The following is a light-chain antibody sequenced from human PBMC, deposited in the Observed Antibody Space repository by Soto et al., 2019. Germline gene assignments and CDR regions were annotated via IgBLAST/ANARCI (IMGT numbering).Light chain of an antibody. Sequence: EIVLTQSPGTLSLSPGDRATLSCRASQSVSRSYLGWYQQKPGQAPRLLIYDASNRATGIPARFSGSGSGTDFTLTISSLEPEDFAVYYCQQRSNWLTFGGGTKVDIK. CDR2: DAS. CDR1: QSVSRSY. J-gene: IGKJ4*01. CDR3: QQRSNWLT. V-gene: IGKV3D-20*02.